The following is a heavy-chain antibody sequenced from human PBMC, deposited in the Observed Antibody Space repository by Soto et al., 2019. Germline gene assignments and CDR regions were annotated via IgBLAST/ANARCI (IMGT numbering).Heavy chain of an antibody. J-gene: IGHJ6*02. D-gene: IGHD6-13*01. CDR3: ARTTIRYSSSWYRYYYGMDV. CDR1: GGSFSGYY. V-gene: IGHV4-34*01. Sequence: QVQLQQWGAGLLKPSETLSLTCAVYGGSFSGYYWSWIRQPPGKGLEWIGESNHSGSTNYNPSLKSRVTISVDTSKNQFSLKLSSVTAADTAVYYCARTTIRYSSSWYRYYYGMDVWGQGTTVTVSS. CDR2: SNHSGST.